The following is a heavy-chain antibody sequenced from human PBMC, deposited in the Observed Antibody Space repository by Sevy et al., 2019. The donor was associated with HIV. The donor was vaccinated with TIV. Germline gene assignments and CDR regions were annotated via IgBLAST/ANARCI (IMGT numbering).Heavy chain of an antibody. CDR3: TALGVRGLASYDYGMVV. J-gene: IGHJ6*02. V-gene: IGHV3-15*01. CDR1: GFTFSNAW. D-gene: IGHD3-10*01. CDR2: IKSKTDGGTT. Sequence: GGSLRLSCAASGFTFSNAWMSWVRQAPGKGLEWVGRIKSKTDGGTTDYAAPVKGRFTISSDDSKNTLYLQMNSLKTDDTAVYYCTALGVRGLASYDYGMVVWGQGTTVTVSS.